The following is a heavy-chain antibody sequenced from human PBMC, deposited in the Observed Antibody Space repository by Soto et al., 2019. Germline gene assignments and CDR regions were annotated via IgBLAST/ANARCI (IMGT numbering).Heavy chain of an antibody. Sequence: QVQLQESGPGLVKPSQTLSLTCTVSGGSISSGGYYWSWIRQHPGKGLEWIGYIYYSGSTYYNPSLKSRVTISVDTSKNQFSLKLSSVTAADTAVYYCARGGTDTYDFWSGYYPNNWFDPWGQGTLVTVSS. D-gene: IGHD3-3*01. J-gene: IGHJ5*02. CDR1: GGSISSGGYY. CDR2: IYYSGST. V-gene: IGHV4-31*03. CDR3: ARGGTDTYDFWSGYYPNNWFDP.